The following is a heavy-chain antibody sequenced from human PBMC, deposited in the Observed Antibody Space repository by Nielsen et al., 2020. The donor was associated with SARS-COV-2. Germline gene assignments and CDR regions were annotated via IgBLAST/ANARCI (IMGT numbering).Heavy chain of an antibody. J-gene: IGHJ4*02. CDR3: AKPEYSGSYDY. Sequence: GESLKISCAASGFTFSSYGMHWVRQAPGKGLEWVAVIWYDGSNKYYADSVKGRFTISRDNSKNTLYLQMNSLRAEDTAVYYCAKPEYSGSYDYWGQGTLVTVSS. CDR1: GFTFSSYG. D-gene: IGHD1-26*01. CDR2: IWYDGSNK. V-gene: IGHV3-30*02.